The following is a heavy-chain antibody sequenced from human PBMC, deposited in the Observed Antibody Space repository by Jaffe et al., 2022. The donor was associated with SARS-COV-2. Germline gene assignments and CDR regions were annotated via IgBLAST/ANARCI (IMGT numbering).Heavy chain of an antibody. Sequence: EVQLVESGGGLVQPGGSLRLSCAASGFTFSSYWMSWVRQAPGKGLEWVANIKQDGSEKYYVDSVKGRFTISRDNAKNSLYLQMNSLRAEDTAVYYCAREELDYYYYGMDVWGQGTTVTVSS. D-gene: IGHD6-6*01. J-gene: IGHJ6*02. CDR2: IKQDGSEK. CDR3: AREELDYYYYGMDV. CDR1: GFTFSSYW. V-gene: IGHV3-7*01.